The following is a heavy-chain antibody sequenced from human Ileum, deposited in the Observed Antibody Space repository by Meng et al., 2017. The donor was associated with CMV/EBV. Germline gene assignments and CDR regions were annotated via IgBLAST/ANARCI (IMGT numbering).Heavy chain of an antibody. CDR1: GDSMNNYY. Sequence: QLQLQESGPGLLKPSETLSLTCSVFGDSMNNYYCGWIRQPPGKGPEWIGHIYKTGTTNYNPSLVSRVTISVEPSKNQFSLRLRSVTAADTAVYYCAGGPGWLPTDWGRGTLVTVSS. D-gene: IGHD5-24*01. CDR2: IYKTGTT. J-gene: IGHJ4*02. CDR3: AGGPGWLPTD. V-gene: IGHV4-59*01.